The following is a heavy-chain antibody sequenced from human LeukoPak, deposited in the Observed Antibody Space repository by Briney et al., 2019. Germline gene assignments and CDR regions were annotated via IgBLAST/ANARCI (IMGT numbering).Heavy chain of an antibody. Sequence: SETLSLTCTVSGGSVSRYYWSWIRQSPGKGLEFIGYIYYGGRINYNPSLKSRVSISVDTSNNQFSLKLSSVTAADTAVYYCARLLGIQDFYYYYYYMDVWGKGTTVAVSS. J-gene: IGHJ6*03. CDR2: IYYGGRI. CDR3: ARLLGIQDFYYYYYYMDV. D-gene: IGHD5-18*01. V-gene: IGHV4-59*02. CDR1: GGSVSRYY.